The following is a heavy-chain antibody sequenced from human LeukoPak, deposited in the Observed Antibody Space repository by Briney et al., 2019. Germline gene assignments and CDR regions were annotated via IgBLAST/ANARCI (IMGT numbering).Heavy chain of an antibody. CDR1: GFTFSSYG. CDR2: MSGSGGST. Sequence: PGGTLRLSCAASGFTFSSYGMSWVRQAPGKGLGWVSAMSGSGGSTYYADSVKGRFTISRDNSKNTLYLQMNSLRAEDTAVYYCATPPLGGIAGLTANNWFDPWGQGTLVTVSS. V-gene: IGHV3-23*01. CDR3: ATPPLGGIAGLTANNWFDP. J-gene: IGHJ5*02. D-gene: IGHD6-13*01.